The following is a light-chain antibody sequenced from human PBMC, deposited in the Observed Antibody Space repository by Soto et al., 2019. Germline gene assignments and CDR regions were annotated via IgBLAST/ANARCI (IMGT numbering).Light chain of an antibody. CDR2: GAS. CDR3: QQYGSSPWT. Sequence: EIVLTQAPGTLSASPGDRVTLSCRASQSVDINLAWYQQRAGQAPRLVIYGASTRAAGIPARFSGSGSGTDFTLTISRLEPEDFAVYYCQQYGSSPWTFGQGTKV. J-gene: IGKJ1*01. V-gene: IGKV3-20*01. CDR1: QSVDIN.